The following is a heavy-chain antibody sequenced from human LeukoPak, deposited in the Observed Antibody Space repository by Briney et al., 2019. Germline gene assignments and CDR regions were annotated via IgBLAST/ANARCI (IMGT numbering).Heavy chain of an antibody. J-gene: IGHJ4*02. Sequence: ASVKVSSKASRDTFTSYDINWGREAAGQGLERMGWMNPTSGGTGYAQNFQGRVTMTSDASIDTAYMELSNLRSEDTAVYYCARLSETPDYYGLGGYYPLGYWGQGTPVTVSS. D-gene: IGHD3-22*01. CDR3: ARLSETPDYYGLGGYYPLGY. CDR1: RDTFTSYD. V-gene: IGHV1-8*01. CDR2: MNPTSGGT.